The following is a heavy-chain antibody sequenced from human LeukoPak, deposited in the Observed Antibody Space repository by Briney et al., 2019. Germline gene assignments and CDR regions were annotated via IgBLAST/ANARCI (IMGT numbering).Heavy chain of an antibody. CDR3: AKKRLVADY. V-gene: IGHV3-21*04. Sequence: PGGSLRLSCAASGFTFSSYSMNWVRQAPGKGLEWVSSISSSSSYIYYADSVKGRFTISRDNAKNSLYLQMNSLGAEDTAVYYCAKKRLVADYWGQGTLVTVSS. CDR2: ISSSSSYI. D-gene: IGHD5-12*01. J-gene: IGHJ4*02. CDR1: GFTFSSYS.